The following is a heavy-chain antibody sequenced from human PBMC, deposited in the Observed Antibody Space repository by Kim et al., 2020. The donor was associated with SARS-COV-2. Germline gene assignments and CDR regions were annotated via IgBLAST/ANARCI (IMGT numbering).Heavy chain of an antibody. D-gene: IGHD3-10*01. Sequence: GESLRLSCAASGFTVSMRFMSWVRQAPGKGLEWVSGIYTDGTTWYADSVKGRFTMSRDSSKNTLYLQMNSLRAEDTAVYYCAGENNRLGSDNYHNHNCFDPWGQGTLVTVSS. V-gene: IGHV3-53*01. CDR2: IYTDGTT. CDR1: GFTVSMRF. CDR3: AGENNRLGSDNYHNHNCFDP. J-gene: IGHJ5*02.